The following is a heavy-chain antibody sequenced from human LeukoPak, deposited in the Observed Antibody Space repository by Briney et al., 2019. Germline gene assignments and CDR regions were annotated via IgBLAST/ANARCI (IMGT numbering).Heavy chain of an antibody. CDR1: GFTFSNYG. CDR3: AKASSASPSCLNA. Sequence: GKSLRLSCAASGFTFSNYGMYWVRQAPGKGLEWVAVIRYDGSHKYYADSVKGRFTMSRDNSNNTLFLQMNSLRVDDTAIYHCAKASSASPSCLNAWGQGTLVTVSS. J-gene: IGHJ5*02. CDR2: IRYDGSHK. D-gene: IGHD2-2*01. V-gene: IGHV3-33*06.